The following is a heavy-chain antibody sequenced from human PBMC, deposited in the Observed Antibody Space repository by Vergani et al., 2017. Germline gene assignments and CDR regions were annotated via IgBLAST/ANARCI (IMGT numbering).Heavy chain of an antibody. J-gene: IGHJ6*03. CDR3: AKDRSRVYYYYYIDV. CDR1: GFTFSSYG. CDR2: ISYDGSNK. Sequence: QVQLVESGGGVVQPGRSLRLSCAASGFTFSSYGMHWVRQAPGKGLEWVAVISYDGSNKYYADSVKGRFTISRDNSKNTLYLQMNSLRAEDTAVYYCAKDRSRVYYYYYIDVWGKGTTVTVSS. D-gene: IGHD2-15*01. V-gene: IGHV3-30*18.